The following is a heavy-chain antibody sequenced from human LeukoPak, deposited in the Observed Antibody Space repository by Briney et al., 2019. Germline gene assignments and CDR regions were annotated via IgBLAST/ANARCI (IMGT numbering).Heavy chain of an antibody. J-gene: IGHJ5*02. CDR1: GGTFSSYA. CDR2: IIPIFGTA. CDR3: ARERYCSSTSCYGNWFDP. D-gene: IGHD2-2*01. Sequence: RASVKLSCKASGGTFSSYAISWVRQAPGQGLEWMGGIIPIFGTANYAQKFQGRVTITADESTSTAYMELSSLRSEDTAVYYCARERYCSSTSCYGNWFDPWGQGTLVTVSS. V-gene: IGHV1-69*13.